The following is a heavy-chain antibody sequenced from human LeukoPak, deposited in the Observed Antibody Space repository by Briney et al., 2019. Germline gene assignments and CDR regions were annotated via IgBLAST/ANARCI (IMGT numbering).Heavy chain of an antibody. CDR1: GGSIRSYY. V-gene: IGHV4-59*08. D-gene: IGHD6-13*01. Sequence: SETLSLTCTVSGGSIRSYYWSWIRQPPGKGLEWIGYIYYSGSTNYNPSLKSRVTISIDTSKNQFSLKLTSVTAADTAVYYCARYRAASGTIWFDPWGQGTLVIVSS. J-gene: IGHJ5*02. CDR3: ARYRAASGTIWFDP. CDR2: IYYSGST.